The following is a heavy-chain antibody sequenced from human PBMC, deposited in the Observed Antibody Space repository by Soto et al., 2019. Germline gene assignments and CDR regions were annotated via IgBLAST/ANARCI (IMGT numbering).Heavy chain of an antibody. CDR2: IYPGDSDT. CDR1: GYSFTSYW. J-gene: IGHJ3*02. D-gene: IGHD2-15*01. CDR3: ASDSHCNGGNCPMGGFDM. V-gene: IGHV5-51*01. Sequence: GESLKISCTGSGYSFTSYWIGWVRQMPGKGLEWMGIIYPGDSDTRYSPSFQGQVTISADTALSTTYLQWDTLKPSDTAIYFCASDSHCNGGNCPMGGFDMWGQGTMVTVSS.